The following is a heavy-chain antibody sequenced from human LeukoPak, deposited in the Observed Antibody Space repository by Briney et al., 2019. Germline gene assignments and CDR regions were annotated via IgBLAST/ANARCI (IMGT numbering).Heavy chain of an antibody. CDR2: ISSSSSYI. CDR3: ARDSGYSSSCLGY. J-gene: IGHJ4*02. V-gene: IGHV3-21*01. CDR1: GFTFSSYS. Sequence: NPGGSLRLSCAASGFTFSSYSMNWVRQAPGKGLEWVSSISSSSSYIYYADSVKGRFTISRDNAKNSLYLQMNSLRAEDTAVYYCARDSGYSSSCLGYWGQGTLVTVSS. D-gene: IGHD6-13*01.